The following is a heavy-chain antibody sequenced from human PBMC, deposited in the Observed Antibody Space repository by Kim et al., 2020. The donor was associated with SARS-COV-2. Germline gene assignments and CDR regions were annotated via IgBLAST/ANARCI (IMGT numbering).Heavy chain of an antibody. CDR3: TRHRGAALGSILGP. D-gene: IGHD3-10*01. CDR2: ITWNNSTI. V-gene: IGHV3-9*01. CDR1: QFTFGSRA. Sequence: GGSLRLSCVASQFTFGSRAMHWVRQGPGKGLEWVAGITWNNSTIAYADSVTGRFTISRDNAKSSLYLQMNSVRIEDTAYYYCTRHRGAALGSILGPWGQG. J-gene: IGHJ5*02.